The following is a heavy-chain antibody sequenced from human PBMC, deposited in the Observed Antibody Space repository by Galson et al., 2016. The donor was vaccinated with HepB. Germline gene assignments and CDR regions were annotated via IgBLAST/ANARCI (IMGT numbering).Heavy chain of an antibody. V-gene: IGHV3-30*18. CDR2: VSYDGYSK. D-gene: IGHD3-10*01. CDR3: AKDVYTSGSEYGMDV. Sequence: SLRLSCAASGFFFSNYGMHWVRQAPGKGLAWVAVVSYDGYSKYYADSVKGRFTISRDNSKTPMYLQMNSLRVEDTAVYYCAKDVYTSGSEYGMDVWGQGTT. CDR1: GFFFSNYG. J-gene: IGHJ6*02.